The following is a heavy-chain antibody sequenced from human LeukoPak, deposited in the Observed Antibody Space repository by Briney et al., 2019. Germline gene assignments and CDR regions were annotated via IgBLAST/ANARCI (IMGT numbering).Heavy chain of an antibody. V-gene: IGHV3-7*05. CDR3: TRVRVSSYYGMDI. CDR2: INQDASEK. D-gene: IGHD2/OR15-2a*01. J-gene: IGHJ6*02. Sequence: GGSLRLSCAASGFTFSSYWMSWVRQAPGEGLEWVANINQDASEKYHVVSVKGRFTISRDNAKNSLYLQMNSLRAEDTAVYYCTRVRVSSYYGMDIWGQGTTVTVSS. CDR1: GFTFSSYW.